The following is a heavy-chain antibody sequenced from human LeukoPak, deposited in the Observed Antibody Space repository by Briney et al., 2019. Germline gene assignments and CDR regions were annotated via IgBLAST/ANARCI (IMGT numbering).Heavy chain of an antibody. CDR3: ARAVVWVGATNWFDP. CDR2: INPSGGST. J-gene: IGHJ5*02. Sequence: GASVKVSCKASGGTFNSYAISWVRQAPGQGLEWMGIINPSGGSTSYAQKFQGRVTMTRDTSTSTVYMELSSLRSEDTAVYYCARAVVWVGATNWFDPWGQGTLVTVSS. CDR1: GGTFNSYA. D-gene: IGHD1-26*01. V-gene: IGHV1-46*02.